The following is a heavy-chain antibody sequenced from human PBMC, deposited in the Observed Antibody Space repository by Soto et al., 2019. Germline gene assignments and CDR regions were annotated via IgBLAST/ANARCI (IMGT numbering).Heavy chain of an antibody. CDR1: GGTFSSYA. CDR2: IIPIFGTA. CDR3: ARDFHYYYSSGRRLYFDY. Sequence: SVKVSCKASGGTFSSYAISWVRQAPGQGLEWMGGIIPIFGTANYAQKFQGRVTITADESTSTAYMELSSLRSEDTAVYYCARDFHYYYSSGRRLYFDYWGQGTLVTVSS. J-gene: IGHJ4*02. D-gene: IGHD3-22*01. V-gene: IGHV1-69*13.